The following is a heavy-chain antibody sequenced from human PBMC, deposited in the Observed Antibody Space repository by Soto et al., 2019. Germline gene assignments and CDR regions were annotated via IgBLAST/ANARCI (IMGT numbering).Heavy chain of an antibody. CDR3: ARQIMVRGVDYYYYGMDA. Sequence: SVQVSCKASAGTFSSYSINWVRQAPGEGLEWMGRIIPILDITNYAQKFQDRVTITADRSTRTAYMELSSLRSEDTAVYYCARQIMVRGVDYYYYGMDAWGQGTTVTVSS. CDR2: IIPILDIT. V-gene: IGHV1-69*02. D-gene: IGHD3-10*01. CDR1: AGTFSSYS. J-gene: IGHJ6*02.